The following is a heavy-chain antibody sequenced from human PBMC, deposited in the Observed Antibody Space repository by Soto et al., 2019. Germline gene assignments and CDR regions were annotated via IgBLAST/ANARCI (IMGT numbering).Heavy chain of an antibody. Sequence: QVQLVQSGAEVKKPGASVKVSCKASGYTFTSYGISWVRQAPGQGLEWMGWISAYNGNTNYAQKLQGRVTMTTDTSTSTADMELRSLRSDDTAVYYCARDSMVWRQVCRAARPVDYWGQGTLVTVSS. CDR1: GYTFTSYG. J-gene: IGHJ4*02. CDR3: ARDSMVWRQVCRAARPVDY. D-gene: IGHD6-6*01. V-gene: IGHV1-18*04. CDR2: ISAYNGNT.